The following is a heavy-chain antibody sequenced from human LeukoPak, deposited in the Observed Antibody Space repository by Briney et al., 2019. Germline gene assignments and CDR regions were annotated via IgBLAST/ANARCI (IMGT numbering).Heavy chain of an antibody. V-gene: IGHV1-46*01. J-gene: IGHJ6*03. CDR1: GYTFTSYY. CDR3: ARAIYYYYMDV. Sequence: GASVKVSCKASGYTFTSYYMHWVRQAPGQGLEWMGIINPSDGSTSYAQKFQGRVTMTRDMSTSTVYMELSSLRSEDTAVYYCARAIYYYYMDVWGKGTTVTVSS. CDR2: INPSDGST.